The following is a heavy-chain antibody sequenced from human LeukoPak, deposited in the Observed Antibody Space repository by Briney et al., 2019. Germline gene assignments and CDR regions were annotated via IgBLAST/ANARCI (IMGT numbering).Heavy chain of an antibody. Sequence: SETLSLTCTVSGGSISSYYWSWIRQPAGKGLEWIGRFHTTGSTNYNPSLKSRVTMSVDTSKNQFSLKLSSVTAADTAVYFCARGFRGDNFDYWGQGTLVTVSS. CDR1: GGSISSYY. CDR2: FHTTGST. V-gene: IGHV4-4*07. D-gene: IGHD7-27*01. CDR3: ARGFRGDNFDY. J-gene: IGHJ4*02.